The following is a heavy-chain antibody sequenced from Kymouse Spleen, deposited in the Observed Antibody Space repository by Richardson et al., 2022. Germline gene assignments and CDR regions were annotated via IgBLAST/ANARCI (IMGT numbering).Heavy chain of an antibody. CDR2: ISSSSSYI. D-gene: IGHD2-8*01. CDR1: GFTFSSYS. CDR3: AREQYCTNGVCPYYYYYGMDV. Sequence: EVQLVESGGGLVKPGGSLRLSCAASGFTFSSYSMNWVRQAPGKGLEWVSSISSSSSYIYYADSVKGRFTISRDNAKNSLYLQMNSLRAEDTAVYYCAREQYCTNGVCPYYYYYGMDVWGQGTTVTVSS. V-gene: IGHV3-21*03. J-gene: IGHJ6*02.